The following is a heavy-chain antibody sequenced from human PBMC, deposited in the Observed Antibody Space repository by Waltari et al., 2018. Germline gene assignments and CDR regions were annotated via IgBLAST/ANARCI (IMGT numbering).Heavy chain of an antibody. V-gene: IGHV1-2*06. J-gene: IGHJ4*02. CDR3: ARSGGGTTSFGVAE. CDR1: GSTFTDLF. D-gene: IGHD3-3*01. CDR2: INPKSGDT. Sequence: QVQLVQSGAEVKKSGASVKVSCKASGSTFTDLFIHWVRQAPGQGLEWMGRINPKSGDTSYAQGFQGRVTMTGDTSISTAYMEVTGLRSDDTAIYYCARSGGGTTSFGVAEWGQGSLVTVSS.